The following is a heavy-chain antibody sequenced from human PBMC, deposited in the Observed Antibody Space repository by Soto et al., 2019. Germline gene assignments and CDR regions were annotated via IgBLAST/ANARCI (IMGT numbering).Heavy chain of an antibody. CDR1: GVKFSNYA. Sequence: WGSLRLSCAASGVKFSNYAMIWVRQAPGKGLEWVSLISATGGGTYYADSVKGRFTISRDNSHNTLYLQVHSLTAEDTAVYYCAKDRRAGGNSAFYFDFWGQGAQVTVSS. CDR3: AKDRRAGGNSAFYFDF. J-gene: IGHJ4*02. V-gene: IGHV3-23*01. D-gene: IGHD3-16*01. CDR2: ISATGGGT.